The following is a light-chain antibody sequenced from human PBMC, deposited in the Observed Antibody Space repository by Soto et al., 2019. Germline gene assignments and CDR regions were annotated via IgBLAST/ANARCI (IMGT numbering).Light chain of an antibody. CDR1: QSVSSN. J-gene: IGKJ5*01. CDR3: QQRSSWPPT. Sequence: EIVMTQSPATLSVSPGERATLSCRASQSVSSNLAWYQQKPGQAPRLLIYEASNRATGVPARFSGSGSGTDFTLTISSLEPEDFAVYYCQQRSSWPPTFGQGTRLEIK. V-gene: IGKV3-11*01. CDR2: EAS.